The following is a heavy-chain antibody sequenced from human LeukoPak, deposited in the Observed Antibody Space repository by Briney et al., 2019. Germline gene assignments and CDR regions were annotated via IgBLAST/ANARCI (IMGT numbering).Heavy chain of an antibody. CDR2: IDPSDSYT. D-gene: IGHD2-2*01. CDR1: GYSFTSYW. Sequence: GESLQISCQGSGYSFTSYWISWVRQMPGKGLEWMGRIDPSDSYTNYSPSFQGHVTISADKSISTAYLQWSSLKASDTAMYYCARGGAVERYCSSTSCYWVDAFDIWGQGTMVTVSS. CDR3: ARGGAVERYCSSTSCYWVDAFDI. J-gene: IGHJ3*02. V-gene: IGHV5-10-1*01.